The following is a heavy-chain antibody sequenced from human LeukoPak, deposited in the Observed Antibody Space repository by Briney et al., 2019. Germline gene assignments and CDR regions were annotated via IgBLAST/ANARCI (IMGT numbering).Heavy chain of an antibody. CDR2: IYYSGNT. Sequence: WVRQAPGKGLEWIGSIYYSGNTYYNPSLKSRVTISVDTSRNQFSLKLSSVTAADTAVYYCARRGDGYNYYFDYLGQGRQPSVSS. D-gene: IGHD5-24*01. V-gene: IGHV4-39*01. CDR3: ARRGDGYNYYFDY. J-gene: IGHJ4*01.